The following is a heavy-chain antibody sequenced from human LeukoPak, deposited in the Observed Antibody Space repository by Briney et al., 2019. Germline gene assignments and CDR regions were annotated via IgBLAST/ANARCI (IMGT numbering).Heavy chain of an antibody. V-gene: IGHV1-46*01. CDR3: AGTSGSCYTDIGY. CDR1: GYTFTSYY. CDR2: INPSGGST. D-gene: IGHD1-26*01. Sequence: GASVKVSCKASGYTFTSYYMHWVRQAPGQGLEWMGIINPSGGSTSYAQKFQGRVTITRDTSTSTFYMELSSLRSEDTAVYYCAGTSGSCYTDIGYWGQGTLVTVSS. J-gene: IGHJ4*02.